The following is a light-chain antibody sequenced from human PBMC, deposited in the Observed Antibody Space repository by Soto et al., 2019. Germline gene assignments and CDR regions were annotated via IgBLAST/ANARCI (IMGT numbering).Light chain of an antibody. CDR3: MQALQSPLYT. CDR2: LAS. J-gene: IGKJ2*01. Sequence: DIVMTQSPLSLPVTPGEPASISCRSSQSLRHSNGYNYLDWDLQKPGQSPQLLIYLASTRSYGVPDRFSGSGSGTDFTLEISRVEAEDVVVYYCMQALQSPLYTFGQGTKLEIK. CDR1: QSLRHSNGYNY. V-gene: IGKV2-28*01.